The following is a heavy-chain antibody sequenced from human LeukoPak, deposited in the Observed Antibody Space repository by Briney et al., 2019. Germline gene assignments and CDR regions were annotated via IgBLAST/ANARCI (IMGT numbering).Heavy chain of an antibody. Sequence: SVKVSCKASGGTFSSYSITWVRQAPGQGLEWMGGIMPLFNTANHAQQFQGRVTITTDESTSTAYMELSSLRFEDTAMYYCARVDRYHYYLDVWGKGTTVTVSS. V-gene: IGHV1-69*05. CDR1: GGTFSSYS. CDR2: IMPLFNTA. CDR3: ARVDRYHYYLDV. J-gene: IGHJ6*03.